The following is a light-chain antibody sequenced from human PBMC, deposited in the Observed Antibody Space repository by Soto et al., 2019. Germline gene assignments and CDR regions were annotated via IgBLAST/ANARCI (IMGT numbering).Light chain of an antibody. CDR3: QQYNNWPWT. Sequence: EIVMTQSPATLSVSPGERATLSCRASQSVSSNLAWYQQTPGQAPRLLIYGASTMSTGIPDRFSGSGSGTDLTLTNSSSQSEHFAVYDCQQYNNWPWTFGQGTKVEIK. V-gene: IGKV3-15*01. CDR1: QSVSSN. CDR2: GAS. J-gene: IGKJ1*01.